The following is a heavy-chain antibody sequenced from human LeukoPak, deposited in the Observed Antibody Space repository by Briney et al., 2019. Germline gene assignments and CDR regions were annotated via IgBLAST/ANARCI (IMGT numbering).Heavy chain of an antibody. J-gene: IGHJ3*02. D-gene: IGHD3-3*01. V-gene: IGHV1-69*13. CDR2: IIPIFGTA. CDR1: GGTFSSYA. Sequence: SVKVSCKASGGTFSSYAISWVRQAPGQGLEWMGGIIPIFGTANYAQKFQGRVTITADESTSTAYMELSSLRSEDTAVYYCARGIRITIFGVPSRPTDAFDIWGQGTMVTVSS. CDR3: ARGIRITIFGVPSRPTDAFDI.